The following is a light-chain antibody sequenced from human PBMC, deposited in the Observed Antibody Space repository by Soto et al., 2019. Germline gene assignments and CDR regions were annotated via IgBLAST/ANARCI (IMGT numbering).Light chain of an antibody. CDR1: ISDFVVYNY. V-gene: IGLV2-11*01. J-gene: IGLJ3*02. CDR2: DVT. Sequence: QSVLTQPASVSGSPGQSITISCTGTISDFVVYNYVSWYQQHPGKAPKLMIYDVTKRPSGVPDRFSGSKSGNTASLTISGLQSEDEADYYCCSYAVGNTLVFGGGTKLTVL. CDR3: CSYAVGNTLV.